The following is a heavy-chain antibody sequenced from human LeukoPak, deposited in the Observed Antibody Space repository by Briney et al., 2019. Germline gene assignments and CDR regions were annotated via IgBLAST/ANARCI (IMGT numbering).Heavy chain of an antibody. D-gene: IGHD3-10*01. V-gene: IGHV1-8*01. J-gene: IGHJ4*02. CDR2: MNPNSGNT. Sequence: GASVKVSCKASGYTFTSYEINWVRQATGQGLEWMGWMNPNSGNTGYAQKFQGRVTMTRNTSISTAYMELRSLKYEDTAVYHCARIIGFGEEWYDYWGQGTLVTVSS. CDR1: GYTFTSYE. CDR3: ARIIGFGEEWYDY.